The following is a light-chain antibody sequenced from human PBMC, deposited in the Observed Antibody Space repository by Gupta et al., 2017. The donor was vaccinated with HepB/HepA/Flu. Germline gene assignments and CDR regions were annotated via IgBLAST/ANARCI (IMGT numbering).Light chain of an antibody. CDR2: GAS. CDR1: QSVRSN. V-gene: IGKV3-15*01. J-gene: IGKJ1*01. CDR3: QQDNNWPGT. Sequence: EIVMTQSPATLSVSPGERATLSCRASQSVRSNFAWYQQKPGQAPRLLIYGASTRATGIPARFSGSGSGTEFTLTLSSLQSEDFAVYYCQQDNNWPGTFGQGTKVEIK.